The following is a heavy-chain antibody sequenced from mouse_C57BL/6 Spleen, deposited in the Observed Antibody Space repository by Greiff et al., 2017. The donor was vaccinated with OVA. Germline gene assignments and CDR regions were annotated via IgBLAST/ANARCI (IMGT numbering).Heavy chain of an antibody. CDR3: ARSPNWDPSDY. D-gene: IGHD4-1*01. CDR1: GYTFTSYW. V-gene: IGHV1-64*01. Sequence: QVQLQQPGAELVKPGASVKLSCKASGYTFTSYWMHWVQQRPGHGLEWIGMIHPNSGSTNYNEKFKSKATLTVDKTSSTAYMQLSSLTSEDSAVYNCARSPNWDPSDYWGQGTTLTVSS. CDR2: IHPNSGST. J-gene: IGHJ2*01.